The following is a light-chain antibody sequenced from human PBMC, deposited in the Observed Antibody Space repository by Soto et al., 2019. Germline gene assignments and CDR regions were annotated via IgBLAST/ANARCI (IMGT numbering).Light chain of an antibody. CDR1: QTISTY. V-gene: IGKV1-39*01. CDR2: AAS. CDR3: QHSFNIPYS. Sequence: DIQMTQSPSSLSASVGDRVTITCRASQTISTYLNWYPQNPGKAPKLLIYAASNLQSGVPSRFSGSGSGTDFTLTINSLQPEDFATYYCQHSFNIPYSFGQGTNLEIK. J-gene: IGKJ2*01.